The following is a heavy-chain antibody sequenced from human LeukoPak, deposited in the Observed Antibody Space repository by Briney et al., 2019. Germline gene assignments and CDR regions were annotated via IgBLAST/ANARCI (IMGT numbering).Heavy chain of an antibody. D-gene: IGHD2-2*01. CDR2: ISSSGSTI. CDR3: ARVTGDIVVVPAAGTDY. V-gene: IGHV3-11*01. Sequence: TGGSLRLSCAASGFTFSDYYMSWIRQAPGKGLEWVSYISSSGSTIYYADSVKGRFTISRDNAKNSLYLQMNSLRAEDTAVYYCARVTGDIVVVPAAGTDYWGQGTLVTVSS. J-gene: IGHJ4*02. CDR1: GFTFSDYY.